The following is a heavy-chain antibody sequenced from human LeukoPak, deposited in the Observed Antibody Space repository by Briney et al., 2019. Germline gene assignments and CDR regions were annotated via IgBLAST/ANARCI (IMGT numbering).Heavy chain of an antibody. Sequence: QSGGSLRLSCVASRFTFSNYWMSWVRQAPGKGLEWVANINQDGSKKRYADSMKGRFTISRDNAKESLYLQLNSLRAEDTAMYYCAKWGPYCVGDYCPALDSWGPGTLVTVSS. V-gene: IGHV3-7*01. CDR1: RFTFSNYW. J-gene: IGHJ4*02. CDR3: AKWGPYCVGDYCPALDS. CDR2: INQDGSKK. D-gene: IGHD2-21*02.